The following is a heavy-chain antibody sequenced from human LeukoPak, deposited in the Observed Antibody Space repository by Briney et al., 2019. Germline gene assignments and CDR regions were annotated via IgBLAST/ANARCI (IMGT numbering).Heavy chain of an antibody. CDR1: GYTFTSYD. V-gene: IGHV1-8*01. J-gene: IGHJ6*02. CDR2: MNPNSGNT. CDR3: ARGVIGLSWATYYYYYGMDV. Sequence: GASVKVSCKASGYTFTSYDINWVRQATGQGLEWMGWMNPNSGNTGYAQKFQGRVTMTRNTSISTAYMELSSLRSEDTAVYYCARGVIGLSWATYYYYYGMDVWGQGTTVTVSS. D-gene: IGHD2-21*01.